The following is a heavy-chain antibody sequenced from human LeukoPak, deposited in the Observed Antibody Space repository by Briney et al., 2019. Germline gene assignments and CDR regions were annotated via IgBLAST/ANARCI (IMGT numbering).Heavy chain of an antibody. CDR3: ARSGYFNWLSIEYYYMDG. V-gene: IGHV1-8*01. J-gene: IGHJ6*03. D-gene: IGHD3-9*01. CDR1: GYTFTNFD. Sequence: GASVKVSCKASGYTFTNFDINWVRQAPGQGLGWMGWLNTISGNSDCVQKFQGRVTMTRDTSITTAYLELSSLSSEDTAVYYCARSGYFNWLSIEYYYMDGGGKGTTVIVSS. CDR2: LNTISGNS.